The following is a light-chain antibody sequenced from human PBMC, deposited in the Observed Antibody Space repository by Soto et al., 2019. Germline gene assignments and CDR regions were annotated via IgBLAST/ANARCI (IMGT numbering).Light chain of an antibody. J-gene: IGKJ5*01. Sequence: DIQMTQSPSSLSASVGDRVTITCRAGQYIGRYLNWYQQKPGKAPKLLIYAASSLHSGVPSRFSGSGSGTDFTLTISSLQSEDFAVYYCQQYNTWPPITFGQGTRLEIK. CDR2: AAS. CDR1: QYIGRY. CDR3: QQYNTWPPIT. V-gene: IGKV1-39*01.